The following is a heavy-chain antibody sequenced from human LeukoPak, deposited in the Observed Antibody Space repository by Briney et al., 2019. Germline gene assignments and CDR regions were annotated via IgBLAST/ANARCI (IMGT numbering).Heavy chain of an antibody. CDR1: GGSISGYY. CDR2: VYNSGST. Sequence: PSETLSLTCAVSGGSISGYYWSWIRQSPEKGLEWIGYVYNSGSTRYNPSLTSRVTITLDTSKSQFSLRLHSVTAADTAVYFCTTHGYRGTAGCYSVDFWGQGTLVTVSS. CDR3: TTHGYRGTAGCYSVDF. J-gene: IGHJ4*02. D-gene: IGHD2-15*01. V-gene: IGHV4-59*01.